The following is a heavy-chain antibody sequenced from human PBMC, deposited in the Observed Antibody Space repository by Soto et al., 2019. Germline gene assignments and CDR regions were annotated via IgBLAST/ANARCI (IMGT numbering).Heavy chain of an antibody. CDR1: GFTFSSYG. Sequence: QVQLVESGGGVVQPGRSLRLSCAASGFTFSSYGMHWVRQAPGKGLEWVAVIWYDGSNKYYADSVKGRFTISRDNSKNTLYLQMNSLRAEDTAVYYCAREYSSGRSALGYWGQGTLVTVSS. CDR3: AREYSSGRSALGY. J-gene: IGHJ4*02. D-gene: IGHD6-19*01. V-gene: IGHV3-33*01. CDR2: IWYDGSNK.